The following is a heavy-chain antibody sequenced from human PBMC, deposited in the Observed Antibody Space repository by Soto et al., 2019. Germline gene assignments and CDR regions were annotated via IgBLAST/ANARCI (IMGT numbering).Heavy chain of an antibody. CDR3: ARERQYEPLLY. D-gene: IGHD2-2*01. CDR2: VSAYNRNT. V-gene: IGHV1-18*01. Sequence: QVQLVQSGVEVKKPGASVKVSCQASGYTFTNYGITWLRQAPGQGLEWMGWVSAYNRNTNYAQRFQDRVTMTKDTSTRTAYMELRNLKSDDTAIYFCARERQYEPLLYWGQGTLVTVSS. CDR1: GYTFTNYG. J-gene: IGHJ4*02.